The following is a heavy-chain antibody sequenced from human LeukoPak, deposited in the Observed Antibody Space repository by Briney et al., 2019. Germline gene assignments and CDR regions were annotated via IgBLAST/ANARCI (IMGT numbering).Heavy chain of an antibody. Sequence: ASVKVSCKASGGTFSSYAISWVRQAPGQGLEWMGGIIPIFGTANYAQKFQGRVTITTDESTSTAYMELSSLRSEDTAVYYCARLAHCSGGSCYPVLDYWGQGTLVTVSS. V-gene: IGHV1-69*05. CDR1: GGTFSSYA. CDR3: ARLAHCSGGSCYPVLDY. J-gene: IGHJ4*02. CDR2: IIPIFGTA. D-gene: IGHD2-15*01.